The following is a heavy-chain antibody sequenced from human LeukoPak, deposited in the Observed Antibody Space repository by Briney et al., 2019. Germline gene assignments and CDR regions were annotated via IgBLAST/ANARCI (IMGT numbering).Heavy chain of an antibody. CDR3: AKVTGYSSGPFDY. D-gene: IGHD6-19*01. CDR1: GFTFDDYA. V-gene: IGHV3-9*01. Sequence: PGRSLRLSCAASGFTFDDYAMHWVRQAPGKGLEWVSGISWNSGSVGYADSVKGRFTISRDNAKNSLYLQMNSLRAEDTALYYCAKVTGYSSGPFDYWGQGTLATVSS. J-gene: IGHJ4*02. CDR2: ISWNSGSV.